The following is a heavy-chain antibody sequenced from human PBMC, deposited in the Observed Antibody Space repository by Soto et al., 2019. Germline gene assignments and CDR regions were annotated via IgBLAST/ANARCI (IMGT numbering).Heavy chain of an antibody. CDR2: ISYDGSNK. V-gene: IGHV3-30*03. D-gene: IGHD4-17*01. CDR3: VLNYGDYQDPSDYYGMDV. CDR1: GFTFSSYG. Sequence: QVQLVESGGGVVQTGRSLRLSCAASGFTFSSYGMHWVRQAPGKGLEWVAVISYDGSNKYYADSVKGRFTISRDNSKNTLYLQMNSLRAEDTAVYYCVLNYGDYQDPSDYYGMDVWGQGTTVTVSS. J-gene: IGHJ6*02.